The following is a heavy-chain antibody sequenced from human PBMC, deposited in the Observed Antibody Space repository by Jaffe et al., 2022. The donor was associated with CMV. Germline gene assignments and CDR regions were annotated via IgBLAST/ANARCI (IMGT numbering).Heavy chain of an antibody. CDR3: TRVRSTSWFSSYSDY. CDR2: TRNKANSYTT. J-gene: IGHJ4*02. V-gene: IGHV3-72*01. Sequence: EVQLVESGGGLVQPGGSLRLSCAASGFTFSDHYMDWVRQAPGKGLEWVGRTRNKANSYTTEYAASVQGRFTISRDDSKNSLYLQMDSLETEDTAVYYCTRVRSTSWFSSYSDYWGQGTLVTVSS. D-gene: IGHD2-2*01. CDR1: GFTFSDHY.